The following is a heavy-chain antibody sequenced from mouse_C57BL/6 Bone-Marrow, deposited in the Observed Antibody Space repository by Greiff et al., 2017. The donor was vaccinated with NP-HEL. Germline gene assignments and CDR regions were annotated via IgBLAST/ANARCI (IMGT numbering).Heavy chain of an antibody. J-gene: IGHJ3*01. Sequence: EVMLVESGGGLVKPGGSLKLSCAASGFTFSSYAMSWVRQTPEKRLEWVATISDGGSYTYYPDNVKGRFTISRDNAKNNLYLQMSHLKSEDTAMYYCARERVYYGGSGAWFAYWGQGTLVTVSA. CDR3: ARERVYYGGSGAWFAY. V-gene: IGHV5-4*01. CDR2: ISDGGSYT. D-gene: IGHD1-1*01. CDR1: GFTFSSYA.